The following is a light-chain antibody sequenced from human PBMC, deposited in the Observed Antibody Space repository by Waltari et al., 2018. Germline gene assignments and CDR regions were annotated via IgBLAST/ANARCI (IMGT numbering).Light chain of an antibody. CDR2: EDY. V-gene: IGLV1-51*01. Sequence: QSVLTQPPSVSAAPGQKVSISCSGSTPHIGNNYVSWYQQFPGTAPNLLIYEDYRRPSGIPDRFSGSKSGASATLDITGLQTGDEADYYCGAWDSSLGVGVLGGGTRVTVL. CDR1: TPHIGNNY. CDR3: GAWDSSLGVGV. J-gene: IGLJ3*02.